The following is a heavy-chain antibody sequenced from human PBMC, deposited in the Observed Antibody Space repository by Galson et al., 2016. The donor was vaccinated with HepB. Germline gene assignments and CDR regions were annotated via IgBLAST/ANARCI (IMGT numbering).Heavy chain of an antibody. Sequence: SLRLSCAASGFTFSSCWMSWVRQAPGKGLEWVANIKQDGSEKYYVDSVKGRFTISRDNAKNSLYLQMNSLRAEDTAVYYCARVDTAKSRFDYWGQGTLVTVSS. J-gene: IGHJ4*02. CDR1: GFTFSSCW. D-gene: IGHD5-18*01. CDR3: ARVDTAKSRFDY. V-gene: IGHV3-7*03. CDR2: IKQDGSEK.